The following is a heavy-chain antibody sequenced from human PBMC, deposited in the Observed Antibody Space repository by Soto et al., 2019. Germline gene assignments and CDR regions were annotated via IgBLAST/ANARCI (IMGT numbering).Heavy chain of an antibody. Sequence: EVQLVESGGGLVKPGGSLRLSCAASGFTFSNAWMSWVRQAPGKGLEWVGRIKSKTDGGTTDYAAPVKGRFTISRDDSKDPLYQQMNSLKTDDSAVYDCTTDPLGVVVTAIGEDAFDIWGQGTMVTVSS. CDR1: GFTFSNAW. CDR3: TTDPLGVVVTAIGEDAFDI. V-gene: IGHV3-15*01. CDR2: IKSKTDGGTT. J-gene: IGHJ3*02. D-gene: IGHD2-21*02.